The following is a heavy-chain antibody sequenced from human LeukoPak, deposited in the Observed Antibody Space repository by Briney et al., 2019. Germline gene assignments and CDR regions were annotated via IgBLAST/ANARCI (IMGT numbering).Heavy chain of an antibody. CDR2: VYTSGST. V-gene: IGHV4-61*02. CDR3: AGGVTIVRGTSKHFDY. J-gene: IGHJ4*02. Sequence: SETLSLTCTVSGGSIRSGSYYWSWIRQAAGKGLEWIGRVYTSGSTNYNPSLESRVTISVDTSKNQFSLNLSSVTATDTAVYYCAGGVTIVRGTSKHFDYWGQGTLVTVSS. CDR1: GGSIRSGSYY. D-gene: IGHD3-10*01.